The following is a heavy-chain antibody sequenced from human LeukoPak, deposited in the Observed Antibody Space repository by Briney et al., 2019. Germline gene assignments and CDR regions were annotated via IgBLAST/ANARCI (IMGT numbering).Heavy chain of an antibody. CDR3: AKDLVLGGTTGFDY. V-gene: IGHV3-30-3*01. CDR1: GFTFSSYA. J-gene: IGHJ4*02. CDR2: ISYDGSNK. Sequence: GRSLRLSCAASGFTFSSYAMHWVRQAPGKGLEWVAVISYDGSNKYYADSVKGRFTISRDNSKNTLYLQMNSLRAEDTALYYCAKDLVLGGTTGFDYWGQGTLVTVSS. D-gene: IGHD3-16*01.